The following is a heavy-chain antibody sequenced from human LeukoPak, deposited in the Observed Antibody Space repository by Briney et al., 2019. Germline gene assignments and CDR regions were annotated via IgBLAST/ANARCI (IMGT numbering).Heavy chain of an antibody. CDR1: GGTFSSYA. D-gene: IGHD3-9*01. Sequence: GASVKVSCKASGGTFSSYAISWVRQAPGQGLEWMGGIIPIFGTANYAQKFQGRVTITTDESTSTAYMELSSLRSEDTAVYYCARDSLKISDYDILTGPQDYWGQGTLVTVSS. CDR2: IIPIFGTA. V-gene: IGHV1-69*05. J-gene: IGHJ4*02. CDR3: ARDSLKISDYDILTGPQDY.